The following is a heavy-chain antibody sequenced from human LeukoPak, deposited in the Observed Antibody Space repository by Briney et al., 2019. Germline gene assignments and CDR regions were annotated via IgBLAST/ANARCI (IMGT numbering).Heavy chain of an antibody. V-gene: IGHV7-4-1*02. D-gene: IGHD3-3*01. Sequence: ASVKVSCKASGYTFTSYGISWVRQAPGQGLEWMGWINTNTGNPTYAQGFTGRFVFSLDTSVSTAYLQISSLKAEDTAVYYCAREGHITIFGVVITPFDYWGQGTLVTVSS. J-gene: IGHJ4*02. CDR3: AREGHITIFGVVITPFDY. CDR1: GYTFTSYG. CDR2: INTNTGNP.